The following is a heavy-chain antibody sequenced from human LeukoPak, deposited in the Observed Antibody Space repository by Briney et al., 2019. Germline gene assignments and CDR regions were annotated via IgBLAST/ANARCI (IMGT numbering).Heavy chain of an antibody. CDR1: GFTFSSYY. CDR3: ARDCWGIKVMDGFDN. CDR2: IKQDGSEK. D-gene: IGHD2-8*01. J-gene: IGHJ4*02. V-gene: IGHV3-7*01. Sequence: GGSLRLSCAASGFTFSSYYMSWVRQTPGKGLEWVANIKQDGSEKKYVDSVKGRFTISRDNAKNSLYLQMNSLRAEDTTVYYCARDCWGIKVMDGFDNWGQETLVTVSS.